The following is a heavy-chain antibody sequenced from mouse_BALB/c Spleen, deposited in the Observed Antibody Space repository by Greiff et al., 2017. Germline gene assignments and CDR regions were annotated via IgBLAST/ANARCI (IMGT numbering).Heavy chain of an antibody. Sequence: EVQLVESGPGLVKPSQSLSLTCTVTGYSITSDYAWNWIRQFPGNKLEWMGYISYSGSTSYNPSLKSRISITRDTSKNQFFLQLNSVTTEDTATYYCASSPENYYAMDYWGQGTSVTVSS. CDR3: ASSPENYYAMDY. V-gene: IGHV3-2*02. J-gene: IGHJ4*01. CDR1: GYSITSDYA. CDR2: ISYSGST.